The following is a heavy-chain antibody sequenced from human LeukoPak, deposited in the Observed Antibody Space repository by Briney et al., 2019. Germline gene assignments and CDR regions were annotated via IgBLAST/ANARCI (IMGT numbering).Heavy chain of an antibody. Sequence: ASVKVSCKASGGTFSSYAISWVRQAPGQGLXXXXXXSPIFDTANYAQKFQGRVTITADKSTSTAYMELSSLRSEDTAVYYCARDRTGTSYWYVDLWGRGTLVTVSS. CDR2: XSPIFDTA. CDR1: GGTFSSYA. J-gene: IGHJ2*01. D-gene: IGHD1-1*01. CDR3: ARDRTGTSYWYVDL. V-gene: IGHV1-69*06.